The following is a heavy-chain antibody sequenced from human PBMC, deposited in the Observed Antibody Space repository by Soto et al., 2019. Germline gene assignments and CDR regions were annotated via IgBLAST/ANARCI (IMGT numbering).Heavy chain of an antibody. Sequence: SVKVSCKASGGTFSSYAISWVRQAPGQGLEWMGGIIPIFGTANYAQKFQGRVTITADESTSTAYMELSSLRSEDTAVYYCARAPTYYYDSSGYLGYFDYWGQGTLVTVSS. D-gene: IGHD3-22*01. J-gene: IGHJ4*02. CDR2: IIPIFGTA. CDR3: ARAPTYYYDSSGYLGYFDY. V-gene: IGHV1-69*13. CDR1: GGTFSSYA.